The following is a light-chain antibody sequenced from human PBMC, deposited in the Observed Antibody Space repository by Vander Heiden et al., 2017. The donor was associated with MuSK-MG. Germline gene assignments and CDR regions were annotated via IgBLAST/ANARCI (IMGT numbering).Light chain of an antibody. V-gene: IGKV1-5*03. CDR3: QHYNEFPWT. CDR1: QNIGTW. Sequence: DVQMTQSPSTLSASIGARVTITCRASQNIGTWLAWDQVKPGNAPQVLIYKASTSETGVPSRFSGNGSGTEFTLNINGLQSGDSATYFCQHYNEFPWTFGQGTTVEI. CDR2: KAS. J-gene: IGKJ1*01.